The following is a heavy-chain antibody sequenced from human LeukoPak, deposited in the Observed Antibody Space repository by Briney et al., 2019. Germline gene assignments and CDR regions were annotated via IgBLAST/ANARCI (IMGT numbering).Heavy chain of an antibody. J-gene: IGHJ4*02. V-gene: IGHV3-48*02. CDR1: GFTFSSYS. CDR3: AREAYYDFWSGYYTSQVFDY. Sequence: GGSLRPSCAASGFTFSSYSMNWVRQAPGKGLEWVSYISSSSSTIYYADSVKGRFTISRDNAKNSLYLQMNSLRDEDTAVYYCAREAYYDFWSGYYTSQVFDYWGQGTLVTVSS. D-gene: IGHD3-3*01. CDR2: ISSSSSTI.